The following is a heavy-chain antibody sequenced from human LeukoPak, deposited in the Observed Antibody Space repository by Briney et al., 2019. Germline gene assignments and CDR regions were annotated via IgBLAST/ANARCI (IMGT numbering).Heavy chain of an antibody. CDR1: GGSISSSSYY. CDR2: IYYSGST. Sequence: PSETLSLTCTVSGGSISSSSYYWGWIRQPPGKGLEWIGSIYYSGSTYYNPSLKSRVTISVDTSKNQFSLKLSSVTAADTAVYYCASWDHGGNLPFDYWGQGTLVTVSS. D-gene: IGHD4-23*01. CDR3: ASWDHGGNLPFDY. V-gene: IGHV4-39*07. J-gene: IGHJ4*02.